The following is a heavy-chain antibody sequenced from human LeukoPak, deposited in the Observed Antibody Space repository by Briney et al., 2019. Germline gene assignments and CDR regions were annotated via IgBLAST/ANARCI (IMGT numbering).Heavy chain of an antibody. CDR2: IIPIFGTA. V-gene: IGHV1-69*05. Sequence: SVKVSCKASGGTFSNYVISWVRQAPGQGLEWMGGIIPIFGTANYAQKFQGRVTMTRNTSISTAYMELSSLRAEDTAVYYCARDNYYDSSGYYSYWGQGTLVTVSS. CDR3: ARDNYYDSSGYYSY. CDR1: GGTFSNYV. D-gene: IGHD3-22*01. J-gene: IGHJ4*02.